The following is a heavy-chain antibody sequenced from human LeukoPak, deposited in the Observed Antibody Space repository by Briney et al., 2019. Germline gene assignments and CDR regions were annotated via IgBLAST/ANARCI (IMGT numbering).Heavy chain of an antibody. CDR2: INPRDGET. J-gene: IGHJ4*02. CDR3: GRDWELRFHQGGLDY. V-gene: IGHV1-2*06. Sequence: GASVKVSCKACGYNFAGYYIHWVRQAPGQGLEWMGRINPRDGETSFAQKFQGRVTMTRDTSISTAYMEMTGLRFDDTAVYYCGRDWELRFHQGGLDYWGQGTLVTVSS. CDR1: GYNFAGYY. D-gene: IGHD3-3*01.